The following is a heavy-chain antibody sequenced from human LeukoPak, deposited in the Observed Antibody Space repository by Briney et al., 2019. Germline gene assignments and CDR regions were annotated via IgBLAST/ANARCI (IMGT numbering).Heavy chain of an antibody. CDR1: GGSISSGGYY. V-gene: IGHV4-30-2*01. Sequence: SSQTLSLTCTVSGGSISSGGYYWSWTRQPPGKGLEWIGYIYHSGSTYYNPSLKSRVTISVDRSKNQFSLKLSSVTAADTAVYYCARGDYMDVWGKGTTVTVSS. J-gene: IGHJ6*03. CDR3: ARGDYMDV. CDR2: IYHSGST.